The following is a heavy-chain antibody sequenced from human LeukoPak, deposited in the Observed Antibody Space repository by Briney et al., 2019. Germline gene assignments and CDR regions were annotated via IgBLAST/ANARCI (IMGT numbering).Heavy chain of an antibody. Sequence: SGGSLRLSCAASGFTFSAYTMNWVRQAPGKGLEWVSSISGNSGSLHYADSVKGRFTISRDNAKNSLYLQMNSLRAEDTAVYYCARDHLMEWLSAEHAFDIWGQGTMVTVSS. CDR1: GFTFSAYT. CDR2: ISGNSGSL. D-gene: IGHD3-3*01. CDR3: ARDHLMEWLSAEHAFDI. V-gene: IGHV3-21*01. J-gene: IGHJ3*02.